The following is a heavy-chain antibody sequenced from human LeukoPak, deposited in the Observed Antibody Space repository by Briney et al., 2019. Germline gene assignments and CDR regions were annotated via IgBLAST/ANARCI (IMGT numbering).Heavy chain of an antibody. CDR2: IKQDGSEK. CDR3: ARRYYRGVSCFFDY. V-gene: IGHV3-7*01. Sequence: GGSLRLSCAASGFTFSSYWMSWVRQAPGKGLEWVANIKQDGSEKYYVDSVKGRFTISRDNAKNSLYLQMNSLRAEDTAAYYCARRYYRGVSCFFDYWGQGTLVTVSS. D-gene: IGHD2-15*01. CDR1: GFTFSSYW. J-gene: IGHJ4*02.